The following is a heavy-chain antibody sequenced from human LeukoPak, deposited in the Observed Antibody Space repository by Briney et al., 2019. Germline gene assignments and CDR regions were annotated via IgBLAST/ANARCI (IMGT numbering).Heavy chain of an antibody. V-gene: IGHV1-8*02. CDR2: MNPNSGNT. CDR3: ARAIDILTGYYITAFDI. J-gene: IGHJ3*02. CDR1: GGTFSSYD. D-gene: IGHD3-9*01. Sequence: ASVKVSCKASGGTFSSYDINWVRQATGQGLEWMGWMNPNSGNTGYAQKFQGRVTMTRNTSISTAYMEPSSLRSEDTAVYYCARAIDILTGYYITAFDIWGQGIMVTVSS.